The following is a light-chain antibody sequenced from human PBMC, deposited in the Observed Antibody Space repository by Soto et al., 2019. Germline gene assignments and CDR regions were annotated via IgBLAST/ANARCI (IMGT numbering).Light chain of an antibody. CDR1: QSISSW. Sequence: IQMTQSPSTLSASVGDRVTVTCRASQSISSWLAWYQQKPGKAPKLLIYDASSLESGVPSRFSGSGSGTEFTLTISSLQPDDFATYYCQQYNSYRTFCQVTKVDIK. CDR3: QQYNSYRT. V-gene: IGKV1-5*01. J-gene: IGKJ1*01. CDR2: DAS.